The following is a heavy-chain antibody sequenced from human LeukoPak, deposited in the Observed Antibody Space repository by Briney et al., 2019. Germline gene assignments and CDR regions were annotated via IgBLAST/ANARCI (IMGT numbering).Heavy chain of an antibody. CDR2: IYYSGST. D-gene: IGHD2-2*03. V-gene: IGHV4-39*07. J-gene: IGHJ4*02. Sequence: SETLSLTCTVSGGSISSSSYYWGWIRQPPGKGLEWIGSIYYSGSTYYNPSLKSRVTISVDTSKNQFSLKLSSVTAADTAVYYCARDGYCSSTSCQTVDYWGQGTLVTVSS. CDR3: ARDGYCSSTSCQTVDY. CDR1: GGSISSSSYY.